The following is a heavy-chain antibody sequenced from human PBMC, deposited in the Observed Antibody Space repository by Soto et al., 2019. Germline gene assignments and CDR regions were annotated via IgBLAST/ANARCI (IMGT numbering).Heavy chain of an antibody. Sequence: QVQLQQWGAGLLKPSETLSLTGAVYGGYFRGYYWTWIRQAPGKGLEWIGEINPSGGTSYNSSLKGRVTRSLDTFKNQFSLILYSVTAAVTAVYYCSRDRPYYNVWGGYENEGPYGMDVWGQGTTVTVSS. CDR1: GGYFRGYY. D-gene: IGHD3-3*01. J-gene: IGHJ6*02. V-gene: IGHV4-34*02. CDR3: SRDRPYYNVWGGYENEGPYGMDV. CDR2: INPSGGT.